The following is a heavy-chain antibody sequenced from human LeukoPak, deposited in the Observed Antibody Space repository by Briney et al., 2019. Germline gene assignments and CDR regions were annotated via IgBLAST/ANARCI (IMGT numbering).Heavy chain of an antibody. J-gene: IGHJ4*01. CDR3: ARGRGYCTGVSCDVDY. D-gene: IGHD2-8*02. CDR1: GFTFNAYS. Sequence: GGSLRLSCAASGFTFNAYSMNWVRQAPGKGLEWVSNIISRGDTTHYAASVKGRFTISRDNASNSVFLHLNSLRGDDNAVYYCARGRGYCTGVSCDVDYWGQGTLVTVSA. V-gene: IGHV3-48*04. CDR2: IISRGDTT.